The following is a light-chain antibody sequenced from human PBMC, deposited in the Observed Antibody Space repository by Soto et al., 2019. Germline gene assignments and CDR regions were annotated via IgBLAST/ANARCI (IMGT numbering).Light chain of an antibody. Sequence: EIVMTQSPATLSVSPGERATLSCRASQSVSSNLAWYQQKPGQAPRLLIYGASTRATGIPARFSGSGSGTEFTLTISSLQSEDFAVYYCQQYNNWLPVFGPGTKVDIK. CDR2: GAS. CDR3: QQYNNWLPV. J-gene: IGKJ3*01. V-gene: IGKV3-15*01. CDR1: QSVSSN.